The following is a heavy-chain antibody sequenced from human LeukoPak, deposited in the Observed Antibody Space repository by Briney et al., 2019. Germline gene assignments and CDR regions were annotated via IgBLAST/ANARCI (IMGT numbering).Heavy chain of an antibody. V-gene: IGHV1-69*05. Sequence: ASVKVSCKASGGTFSSYAISWVRQAPGQGLEWMGGIIPIFGTANYAQKFQGRATITTDESTSTAYMELSSLRSEDTAVYYCAREDASGGQNDYWGQGTLVTVSS. CDR2: IIPIFGTA. J-gene: IGHJ4*02. CDR1: GGTFSSYA. CDR3: AREDASGGQNDY. D-gene: IGHD4-23*01.